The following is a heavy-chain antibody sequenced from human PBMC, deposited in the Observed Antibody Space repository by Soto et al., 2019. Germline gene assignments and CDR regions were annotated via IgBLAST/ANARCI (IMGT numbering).Heavy chain of an antibody. CDR3: AREKGGVEAFDI. Sequence: SSVKGSCKAVGGGFSSYLGSCGIQEPGQGLEWMTRIIPISGIASYAQKFQGRVTITMDTSTSTAYMELSSLRSEDTAVYYCAREKGGVEAFDIWGQGTMVTVSS. V-gene: IGHV1-69*04. J-gene: IGHJ3*02. D-gene: IGHD2-8*01. CDR1: GGGFSSYL. CDR2: IIPISGIA.